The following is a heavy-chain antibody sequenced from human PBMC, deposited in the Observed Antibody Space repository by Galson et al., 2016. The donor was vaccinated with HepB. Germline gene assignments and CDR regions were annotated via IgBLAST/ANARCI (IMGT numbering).Heavy chain of an antibody. J-gene: IGHJ6*02. Sequence: SLRLSCAASGFTFSSCAIHWVRQAPGKGLEWVAVISFDGRNRYYADAVKGRFTISRDNSKNTLYLQMNSLRAEDTALYFCARDNGHDVSGSSWYFSYYYGMDVWGQGTTVTVSS. V-gene: IGHV3-30*04. D-gene: IGHD6-13*01. CDR3: ARDNGHDVSGSSWYFSYYYGMDV. CDR2: ISFDGRNR. CDR1: GFTFSSCA.